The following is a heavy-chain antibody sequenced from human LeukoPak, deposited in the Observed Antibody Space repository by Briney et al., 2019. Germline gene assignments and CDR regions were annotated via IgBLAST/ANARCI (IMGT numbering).Heavy chain of an antibody. CDR1: GFTVSSNY. V-gene: IGHV3-53*01. Sequence: PAGSLRLSCAASGFTVSSNYMSWVRQAPGKGLEWVSVIYSGGSTYYADSVKGRFTISRDNSKNTLYLQMSSLRAEDTAVYYCAKDRGSLGTYFDYWGQGTLVTVSS. J-gene: IGHJ4*02. CDR2: IYSGGST. CDR3: AKDRGSLGTYFDY. D-gene: IGHD1-26*01.